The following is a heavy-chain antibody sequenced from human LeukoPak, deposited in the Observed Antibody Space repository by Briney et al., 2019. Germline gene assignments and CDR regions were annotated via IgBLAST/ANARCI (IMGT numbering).Heavy chain of an antibody. V-gene: IGHV4-59*01. CDR2: ISYSGST. D-gene: IGHD5-24*01. CDR1: GGSINSYY. J-gene: IGHJ4*02. Sequence: SETLSLTCNVSGGSINSYYWSWIRQPPGKGLEWIGYISYSGSTNYNPSLQGRLTISADKSKNQFYLEVTSVTAADTAIYYCARDSSTRDGRIILDSWGQGTLVTVSS. CDR3: ARDSSTRDGRIILDS.